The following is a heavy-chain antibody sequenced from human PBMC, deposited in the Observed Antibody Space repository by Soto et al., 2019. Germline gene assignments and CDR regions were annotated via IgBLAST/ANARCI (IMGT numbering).Heavy chain of an antibody. J-gene: IGHJ4*02. CDR2: IIPISGTA. CDR3: DRDWGAYSSSLPTFGY. Sequence: QVQLVQSGAEVKKPGSSVKVSCKASGGTFNSYAISWVRQAPGQGLEWMGGIIPISGTANYAQKFQGRVTITADESPRPAYKELSSLGSEDTAVYYCDRDWGAYSSSLPTFGYWGPGTLVTVSS. D-gene: IGHD6-13*01. CDR1: GGTFNSYA. V-gene: IGHV1-69*01.